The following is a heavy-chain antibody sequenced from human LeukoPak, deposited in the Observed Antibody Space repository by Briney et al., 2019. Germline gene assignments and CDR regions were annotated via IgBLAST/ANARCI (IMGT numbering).Heavy chain of an antibody. Sequence: PSETLSLTCTVSGGSISSYYWSWIRQPPGKGLEWIGYIYYSGSTKYNPSLKSRVTISDDTSKNQFSLKLSSVTAADTAVYYCARSGLRYFDWSDYWGQGTVVTVSS. CDR1: GGSISSYY. CDR2: IYYSGST. D-gene: IGHD3-9*01. CDR3: ARSGLRYFDWSDY. V-gene: IGHV4-59*01. J-gene: IGHJ4*02.